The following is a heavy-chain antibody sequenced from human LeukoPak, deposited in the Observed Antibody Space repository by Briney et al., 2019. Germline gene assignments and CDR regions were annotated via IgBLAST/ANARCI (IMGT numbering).Heavy chain of an antibody. CDR1: GYTFTSNV. Sequence: SCTASGYTFTSNVISWFRRAPGKGLKWVSVISGGGYSTYYAASVKGRFTISRDNSKNTLYLQMNSLRAEDTAVYYCAKGPSDIVVSYYGMDVWGQGTTVTVSS. CDR2: ISGGGYST. D-gene: IGHD5-12*01. CDR3: AKGPSDIVVSYYGMDV. J-gene: IGHJ6*02. V-gene: IGHV3-23*01.